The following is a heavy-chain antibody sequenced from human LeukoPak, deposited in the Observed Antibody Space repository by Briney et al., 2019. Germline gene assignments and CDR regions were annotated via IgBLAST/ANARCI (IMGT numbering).Heavy chain of an antibody. V-gene: IGHV1-18*01. Sequence: ASVKVSCKASGYTFTSYGISWVRQAPGQGLEWMGWISAYNGNTNYAQKLQGRVTMTTDTSTSTAYMELSRLRSDDTAVYYCARGRITIFGVVIWDYFDYWGQGTLVTVSS. CDR3: ARGRITIFGVVIWDYFDY. CDR2: ISAYNGNT. CDR1: GYTFTSYG. D-gene: IGHD3-3*01. J-gene: IGHJ4*02.